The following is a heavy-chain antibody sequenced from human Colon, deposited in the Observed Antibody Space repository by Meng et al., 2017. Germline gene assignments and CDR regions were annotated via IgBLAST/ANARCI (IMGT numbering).Heavy chain of an antibody. CDR2: SNTKTGNP. Sequence: QVQLVQSGSELKKRGASVKVTCKTSGYLFSYYAMNWVRQAPGRGLEWMGWSNTKTGNPTYAQAFTGRFVFSLDTSFSTAYLQINDLKADDTAVYYCAREGSDSWIDYWGQGTLVTVSS. D-gene: IGHD6-13*01. CDR3: AREGSDSWIDY. CDR1: GYLFSYYA. V-gene: IGHV7-4-1*02. J-gene: IGHJ4*02.